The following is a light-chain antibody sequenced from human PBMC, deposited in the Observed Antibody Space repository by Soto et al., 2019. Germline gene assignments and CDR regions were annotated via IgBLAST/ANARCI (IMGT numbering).Light chain of an antibody. J-gene: IGKJ4*01. CDR1: QRVSSN. CDR3: QQYNNWPPELT. CDR2: GAS. Sequence: EIVMTQSPATLSVSQGEGATLSCRASQRVSSNLAWYQQKPGQAPRLLIYGASTRATGIPARFSGSGSGTEFTLTISSLQSEDFAVYYCQQYNNWPPELTFGGGTKVEIK. V-gene: IGKV3-15*01.